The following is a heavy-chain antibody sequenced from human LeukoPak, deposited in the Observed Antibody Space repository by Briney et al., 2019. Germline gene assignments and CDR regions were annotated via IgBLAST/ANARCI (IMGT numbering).Heavy chain of an antibody. V-gene: IGHV3-7*01. CDR2: INRDGSQI. J-gene: IGHJ4*02. Sequence: SGGSLRLSCAASGFTLSTSWMTWVRQAPGKGLEWVTNINRDGSQIDHMDSVKGRFTISRDSANNALYLQMNSLRAEDTAFYYCARGGLPAGFDYWGQGTLVTVSS. CDR3: ARGGLPAGFDY. CDR1: GFTLSTSW. D-gene: IGHD1-14*01.